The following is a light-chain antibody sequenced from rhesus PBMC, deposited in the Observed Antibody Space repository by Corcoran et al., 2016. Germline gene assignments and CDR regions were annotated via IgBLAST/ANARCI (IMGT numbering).Light chain of an antibody. V-gene: IGKV3-42*02. Sequence: ETVVTQSPATLSLSPGERATLSCRASQSVGSNLAWYQQKPGQAPKLLSYDASSRATGIPDRFSGSGSGTEVTITISSLEPEDGGVCYCQQYNNWNSFGQGTKVESK. J-gene: IGKJ2*01. CDR2: DAS. CDR3: QQYNNWNS. CDR1: QSVGSN.